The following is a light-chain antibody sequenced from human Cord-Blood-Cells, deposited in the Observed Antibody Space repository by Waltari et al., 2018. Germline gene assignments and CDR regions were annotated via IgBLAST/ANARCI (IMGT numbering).Light chain of an antibody. Sequence: EIVMTQSPATLSVSPGERATLSCRASQIVSSNLAWYQQKPGQAPRLLIYGASTSATGIPARFSGSGSGTEFTLTISSLQSEDFAVYYCQQYNNWPLTFGGGTKVEIK. CDR1: QIVSSN. CDR3: QQYNNWPLT. J-gene: IGKJ4*01. CDR2: GAS. V-gene: IGKV3-15*01.